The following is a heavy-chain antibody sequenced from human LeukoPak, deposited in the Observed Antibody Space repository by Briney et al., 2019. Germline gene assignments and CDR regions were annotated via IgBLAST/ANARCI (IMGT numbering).Heavy chain of an antibody. CDR1: GFTFSSYG. CDR3: AKDLGRITMVRGVIDY. D-gene: IGHD3-10*01. CDR2: ISYDGSNK. J-gene: IGHJ4*02. Sequence: GGSLRLSCAASGFTFSSYGMHWVRQAPGKGLEWVAVISYDGSNKYYADSVKGRFAISRDNSKNTLYLQMNSVRAEDTAVYYCAKDLGRITMVRGVIDYWGQGTLVTVSS. V-gene: IGHV3-30*18.